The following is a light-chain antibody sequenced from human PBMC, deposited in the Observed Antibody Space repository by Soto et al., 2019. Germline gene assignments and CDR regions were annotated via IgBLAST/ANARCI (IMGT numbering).Light chain of an antibody. CDR2: GAS. CDR3: QKLNAYPPWT. Sequence: QLTQSPSSLSASVGDRVTITCRASQGISSNLAWYQQKPGRAPKLLIFGASTLQSGVPSRFNGSGSGTDFTLTISSLQPEDFATYFCQKLNAYPPWTFGQGTKVEIK. J-gene: IGKJ1*01. CDR1: QGISSN. V-gene: IGKV1-9*01.